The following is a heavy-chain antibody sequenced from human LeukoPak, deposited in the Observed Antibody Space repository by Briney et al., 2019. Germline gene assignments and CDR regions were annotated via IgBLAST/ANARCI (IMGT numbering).Heavy chain of an antibody. D-gene: IGHD7-27*01. J-gene: IGHJ4*02. CDR1: AFIFSSFE. Sequence: GGSLRLSCAASAFIFSSFEMTWVRQAPGKGLEWISYISSSGRTIYCADSVKGRFTISRDNAKNSLYLQMNSLRAEDTAVYYCTGALNDYWGQGTLVTVSS. V-gene: IGHV3-48*03. CDR2: ISSSGRTI. CDR3: TGALNDY.